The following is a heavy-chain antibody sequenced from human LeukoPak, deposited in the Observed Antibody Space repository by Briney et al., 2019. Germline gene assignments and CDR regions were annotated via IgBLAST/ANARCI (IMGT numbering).Heavy chain of an antibody. CDR2: VYHTGST. CDR1: GGSISSGSYY. J-gene: IGHJ4*02. D-gene: IGHD2-2*01. V-gene: IGHV4-31*03. CDR3: ARGVGGYCSGTSCLFDY. Sequence: SQTLSLTCTVSGGSISSGSYYWNWIRQRPGKGLEWIGYVYHTGSTYYNPSLISRLTISVDTPENQFSLRLTYVIAADTAVYYCARGVGGYCSGTSCLFDYWGQGILVTVSS.